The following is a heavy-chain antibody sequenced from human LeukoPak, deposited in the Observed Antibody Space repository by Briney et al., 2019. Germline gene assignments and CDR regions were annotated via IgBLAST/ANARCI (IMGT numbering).Heavy chain of an antibody. CDR2: ISYDGSNK. CDR3: AELGITMIGGV. D-gene: IGHD3-10*02. J-gene: IGHJ6*04. Sequence: GGSLRLSCAASGFSFSSYAMHWVRQAPGKGLEWMAVISYDGSNKYHADSVKGRFTISRDNSKNTLYMQMNSLRAEDTAVYYCAELGITMIGGVWGKGTTVTISS. CDR1: GFSFSSYA. V-gene: IGHV3-30*04.